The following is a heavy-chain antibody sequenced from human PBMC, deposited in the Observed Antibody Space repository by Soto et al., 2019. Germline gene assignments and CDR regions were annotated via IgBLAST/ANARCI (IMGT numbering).Heavy chain of an antibody. J-gene: IGHJ4*02. D-gene: IGHD7-27*01. Sequence: QVQLVESGGGVVQPGGSVRLFCAASGFSFSSYAMHWVRQAPGKGLEWVAVISYDGSDKYYADSVKGRFTISRDSSKNPLSLEMNSLRPDDTAVYYCAKDVRPLKWGLPENWGQGTRVTVSS. CDR2: ISYDGSDK. CDR3: AKDVRPLKWGLPEN. V-gene: IGHV3-30*18. CDR1: GFSFSSYA.